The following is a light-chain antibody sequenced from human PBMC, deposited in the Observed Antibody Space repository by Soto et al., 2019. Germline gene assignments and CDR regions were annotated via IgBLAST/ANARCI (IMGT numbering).Light chain of an antibody. J-gene: IGKJ4*01. Sequence: SVSRERVSTSSCRASQGIGDTLAWYQHKPGQPPRLLIYDTSTRATGVPTRFSGSRSGAEFTRSVVCLQPEDFAFDYCQPFNSCPHTFGGGTKVDIK. CDR2: DTS. CDR1: QGIGDT. CDR3: QPFNSCPHT. V-gene: IGKV3-15*01.